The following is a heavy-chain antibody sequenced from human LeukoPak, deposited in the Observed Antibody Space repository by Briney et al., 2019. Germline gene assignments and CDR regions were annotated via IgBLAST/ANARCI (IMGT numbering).Heavy chain of an antibody. J-gene: IGHJ4*02. CDR3: ARTNPSFDY. CDR2: IFYSGST. Sequence: SETLSLTCTVSGGSISSYYWSWIRQPPGKGLEWIGYIFYSGSTNYNPSLKSRVTISVDTSRNQVSLKLRSVTAADTAVYYCARTNPSFDYWGQGTLVTVSS. V-gene: IGHV4-59*08. CDR1: GGSISSYY.